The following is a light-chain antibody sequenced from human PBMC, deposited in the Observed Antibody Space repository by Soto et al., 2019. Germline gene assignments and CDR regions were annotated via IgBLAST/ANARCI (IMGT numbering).Light chain of an antibody. J-gene: IGKJ1*01. V-gene: IGKV1-5*01. CDR1: QSIRYY. CDR2: GAS. Sequence: DIQLTQSPPTLSASVGDRVTITCRASQSIRYYLAWYQQMPGKAPKLLIYGASSLQSGVPSRFSGSASGTEFTLTISSLQTDDFATYFCQHHNSYSQTFGQGTKVEIK. CDR3: QHHNSYSQT.